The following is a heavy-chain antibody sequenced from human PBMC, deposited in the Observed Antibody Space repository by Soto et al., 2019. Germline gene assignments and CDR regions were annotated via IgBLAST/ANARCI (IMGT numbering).Heavy chain of an antibody. D-gene: IGHD6-19*01. J-gene: IGHJ4*02. CDR2: ISGSGAGT. Sequence: EVQLLESGGGFVQPGGSLRLSCAASGFTFSTYMTWVRQAPGKGLEWVSAISGSGAGTYYADSVKGRFAISRDNSRNTLYLQMNSLRAEDTDVYYWAKDGSDQWLEHHDYWGQGTLVRVSS. CDR3: AKDGSDQWLEHHDY. V-gene: IGHV3-23*01. CDR1: GFTFSTY.